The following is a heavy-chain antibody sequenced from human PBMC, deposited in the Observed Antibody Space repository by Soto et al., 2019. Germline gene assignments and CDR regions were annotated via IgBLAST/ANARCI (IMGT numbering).Heavy chain of an antibody. V-gene: IGHV4-39*01. Sequence: SETLSLTCTVSGGSISSSSYYWGWIRQPPGKGLAWIGSIYYSGSTYYNPSLKSRVTISVDTSKNQFSLKLSSVTAADTAVYYCARQNDYDILTGYYVGSPFDYWGQGTLVTVSS. CDR1: GGSISSSSYY. J-gene: IGHJ4*02. CDR3: ARQNDYDILTGYYVGSPFDY. D-gene: IGHD3-9*01. CDR2: IYYSGST.